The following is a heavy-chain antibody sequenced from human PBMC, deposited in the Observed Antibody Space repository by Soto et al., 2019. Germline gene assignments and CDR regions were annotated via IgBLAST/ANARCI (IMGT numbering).Heavy chain of an antibody. CDR1: GFTFSSYW. J-gene: IGHJ3*02. CDR2: INSDGSST. D-gene: IGHD3-22*01. V-gene: IGHV3-74*01. Sequence: PGGSLRLSCAASGFTFSSYWMHWVRQAPGKGLVWVSRINSDGSSTSYADSVKGRFTISRDNAKNTLYLQMNSLRAEDTAVYYCARAIDETRWYYDSSGYRVPGIWGQGTMVTVSS. CDR3: ARAIDETRWYYDSSGYRVPGI.